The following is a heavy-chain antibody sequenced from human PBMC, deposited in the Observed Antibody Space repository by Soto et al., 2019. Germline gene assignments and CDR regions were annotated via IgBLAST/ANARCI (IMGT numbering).Heavy chain of an antibody. Sequence: EVQLLESGGGVVQPGGSLSLSGAASGFTFSAYAMSWVRQPPGKGLEWVSVISGSGGATYNPDSVKGRFTTSRDNSKNTLYLQMNSLRAEDTAVYYCARQEYSTTWYLKYWGQGTLVTVSS. CDR2: ISGSGGAT. V-gene: IGHV3-23*01. CDR3: ARQEYSTTWYLKY. CDR1: GFTFSAYA. J-gene: IGHJ4*02. D-gene: IGHD6-13*01.